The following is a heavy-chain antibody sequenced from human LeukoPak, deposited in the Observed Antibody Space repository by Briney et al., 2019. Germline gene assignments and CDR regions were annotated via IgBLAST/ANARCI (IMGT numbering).Heavy chain of an antibody. V-gene: IGHV3-21*06. J-gene: IGHJ6*03. CDR1: VFTFSTYN. CDR2: ITSSSRYT. Sequence: GGSLRLSCAASVFTFSTYNMNWVRQTPGKGLEWVSSITSSSRYTFYADSVKGRFTISRDNAKNSLYLQINSLRAEDTAVYYCARGYFYYYMDVWGKGTTVTVSS. CDR3: ARGYFYYYMDV.